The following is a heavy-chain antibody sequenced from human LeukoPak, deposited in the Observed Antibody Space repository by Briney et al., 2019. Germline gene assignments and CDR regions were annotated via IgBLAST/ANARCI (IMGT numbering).Heavy chain of an antibody. CDR2: IHPDGSST. CDR3: ARDSRSGSYYSGSAFDI. Sequence: GGSLRLSCAASGFTFNTYWMHWVRQAPGKGLVWVSRIHPDGSSTLYADSVKGRFSISRDNAKNSLYLQMNSLRAEDTAVYYCARDSRSGSYYSGSAFDIWGQGTMVTVSS. CDR1: GFTFNTYW. D-gene: IGHD1-26*01. V-gene: IGHV3-74*01. J-gene: IGHJ3*02.